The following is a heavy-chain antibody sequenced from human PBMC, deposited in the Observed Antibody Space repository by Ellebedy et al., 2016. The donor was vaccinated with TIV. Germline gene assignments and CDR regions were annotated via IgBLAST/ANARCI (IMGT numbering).Heavy chain of an antibody. CDR1: GYSFTSYW. CDR2: IYPGDSDT. D-gene: IGHD3-16*01. V-gene: IGHV5-51*01. CDR3: ASRGLGQDGGQDFDY. J-gene: IGHJ4*02. Sequence: GESLKISCKGSGYSFTSYWIGWVRQMPGKGLEWMGIIYPGDSDTRYSPSFQGQVTISADKSISTAYLQWSSLKASETAMYYCASRGLGQDGGQDFDYWGQGTLVTVSS.